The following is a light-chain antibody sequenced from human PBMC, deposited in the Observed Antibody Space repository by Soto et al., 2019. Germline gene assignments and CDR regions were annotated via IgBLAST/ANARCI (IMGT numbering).Light chain of an antibody. V-gene: IGKV1-39*01. CDR3: QQSYFNHTLT. Sequence: DIQMNHGPFSLSSSVGDRVTITCRSRQSISNFLNWYQQKPGKAPNLLIYAASTLQSGVPSRFSGSGSGTDFTLTISRLQPEDYATYYCQQSYFNHTLTFGPGTTVDI. CDR1: QSISNF. J-gene: IGKJ3*01. CDR2: AAS.